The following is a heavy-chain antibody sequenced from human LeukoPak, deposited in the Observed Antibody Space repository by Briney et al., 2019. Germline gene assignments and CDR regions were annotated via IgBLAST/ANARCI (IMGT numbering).Heavy chain of an antibody. CDR1: GGSFSGYY. CDR3: ASVLDGTDHAY. CDR2: INHSGST. J-gene: IGHJ4*02. D-gene: IGHD2-8*01. V-gene: IGHV4-34*01. Sequence: SETLSLTCAVYGGSFSGYYWSWIRQPPGKGLEWIGEINHSGSTNYNPSLKSRVTISVDTSKNQFSLKLSFVTAADTAVYYCASVLDGTDHAYWGQGTLVTVSS.